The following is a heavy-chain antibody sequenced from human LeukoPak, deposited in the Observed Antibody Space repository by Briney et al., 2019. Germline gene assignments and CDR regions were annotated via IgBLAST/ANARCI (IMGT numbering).Heavy chain of an antibody. CDR3: ARFNRNSSGWIDY. D-gene: IGHD6-19*01. Sequence: PSETLSLTCAVSGGSICSGGYPWSWIRQPPGKGLEWIGYIYHSGTTYYNPSLKSRVTISIDRSKNQFSLKLSSVTAADTAVYYCARFNRNSSGWIDYWGQGTLVTVSS. J-gene: IGHJ4*02. CDR2: IYHSGTT. CDR1: GGSICSGGYP. V-gene: IGHV4-30-2*01.